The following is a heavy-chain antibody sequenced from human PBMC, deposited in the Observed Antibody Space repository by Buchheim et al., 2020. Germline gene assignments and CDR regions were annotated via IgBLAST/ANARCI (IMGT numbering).Heavy chain of an antibody. CDR3: ARAVVNYNYAMDV. CDR1: GGSISNGGYS. J-gene: IGHJ6*02. D-gene: IGHD1-7*01. CDR2: LYHSGSA. Sequence: QLQLQESGSGLVKPSQTLSLTCAVSGGSISNGGYSWSWIRQPPGKGLEWIGYLYHSGSAYYNPSLKSRVSISVERSKNQFSLKLTSVTAADTAVYYCARAVVNYNYAMDVWGQGTT. V-gene: IGHV4-30-2*01.